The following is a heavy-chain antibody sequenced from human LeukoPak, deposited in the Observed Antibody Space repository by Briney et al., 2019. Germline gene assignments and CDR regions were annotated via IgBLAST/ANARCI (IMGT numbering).Heavy chain of an antibody. D-gene: IGHD3-3*01. CDR2: IYPPGAET. CDR1: GYNFYNYW. Sequence: GESLKISFKASGYNFYNYWIGWVRPMPREGVEWGGIIYPPGAETTYTQSLQCEDIISANKSITTAYLQWSSLRALDTDMYYCARQGLRDFWGPTRAFDLWGQGTMVTVSS. V-gene: IGHV5-51*01. CDR3: ARQGLRDFWGPTRAFDL. J-gene: IGHJ3*01.